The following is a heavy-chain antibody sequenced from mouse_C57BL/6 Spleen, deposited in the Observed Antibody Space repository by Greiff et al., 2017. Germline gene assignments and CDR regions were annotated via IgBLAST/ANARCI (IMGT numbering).Heavy chain of an antibody. V-gene: IGHV1-55*01. Sequence: QVQLKQPGAELVKPGASVKMSCKASGYTFTSYWITWVKQRPGQGLEWIGDIYPGSGSTNYNEKFKSKATLTVDTSSSPAYMQLSSLTSEDSAVYYCARRGYGSSYDYAMDYWGQGTSVTVSS. D-gene: IGHD1-1*01. CDR1: GYTFTSYW. CDR2: IYPGSGST. J-gene: IGHJ4*01. CDR3: ARRGYGSSYDYAMDY.